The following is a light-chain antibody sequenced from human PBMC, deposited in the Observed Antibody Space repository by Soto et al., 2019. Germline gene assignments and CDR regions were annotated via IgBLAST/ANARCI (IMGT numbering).Light chain of an antibody. CDR3: QQCNSYPWT. V-gene: IGKV1-5*01. Sequence: DIQMTQSPSTLSASVGDRVTITCRASQSISSWLAWYQQKPGKAPKLLIYDASSLESGVPSRFSGSGSGTEFTLTISSLQPDDFATYYCQQCNSYPWTCGQGTKVEIK. CDR2: DAS. CDR1: QSISSW. J-gene: IGKJ1*01.